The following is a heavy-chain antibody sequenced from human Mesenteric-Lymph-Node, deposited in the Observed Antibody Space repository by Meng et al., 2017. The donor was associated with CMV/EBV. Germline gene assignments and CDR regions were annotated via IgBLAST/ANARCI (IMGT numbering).Heavy chain of an antibody. D-gene: IGHD4-23*01. J-gene: IGHJ4*02. CDR2: INHSGST. CDR3: ARHQRWLKSEGGFNY. Sequence: QVEVPQWGAGLFKPSETLSLPWAVYGGSFSGYYWSWIRQPPGKGLEWIGEINHSGSTNYNPSLKSRVTISVDTSKNQFSLKLSSVTAADTAVYYCARHQRWLKSEGGFNYWGQGTLVTVSS. CDR1: GGSFSGYY. V-gene: IGHV4-34*01.